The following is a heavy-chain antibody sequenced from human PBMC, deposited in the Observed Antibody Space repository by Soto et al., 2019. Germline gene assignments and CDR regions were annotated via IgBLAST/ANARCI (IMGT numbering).Heavy chain of an antibody. D-gene: IGHD6-19*01. CDR1: GYTFSSYG. Sequence: GASVKVSCKASGYTFSSYGISWVRQAPGQGLEWMGWISAHNDNANYAQKLQGRVTLTTGTSTSTAYMELRSLRSDDTAVYYCARSGPFRSGWYLDYWGQGTPVTVSS. V-gene: IGHV1-18*01. CDR2: ISAHNDNA. J-gene: IGHJ4*02. CDR3: ARSGPFRSGWYLDY.